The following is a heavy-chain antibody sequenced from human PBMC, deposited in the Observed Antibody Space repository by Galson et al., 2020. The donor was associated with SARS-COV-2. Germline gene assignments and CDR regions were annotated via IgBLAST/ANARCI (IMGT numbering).Heavy chain of an antibody. J-gene: IGHJ4*02. Sequence: GGSLRLSCAAPGFTFSSYAMHWVRQAPGKGLEWVALIVYDGSNKYYADSVKGRFTISRDNSKNTVYLQMNSLRAEDTAVYYCASDYSTSCDYWGQGTLVTVSA. V-gene: IGHV3-30*01. CDR2: IVYDGSNK. D-gene: IGHD2-21*01. CDR1: GFTFSSYA. CDR3: ASDYSTSCDY.